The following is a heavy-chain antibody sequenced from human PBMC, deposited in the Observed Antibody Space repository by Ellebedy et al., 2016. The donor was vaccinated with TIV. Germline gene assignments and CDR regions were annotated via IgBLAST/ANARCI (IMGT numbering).Heavy chain of an antibody. CDR1: GFSFRSYW. V-gene: IGHV3-7*01. J-gene: IGHJ5*02. CDR2: IYQDGGVQ. CDR3: ARRGRYGDYAVQINSWFDT. Sequence: GESLKISCAASGFSFRSYWMSWVRQAPGKGLEWVANIYQDGGVQYYVDSVKGRFTISRDNADNSLFLQMTSLRAEDTAVYYCARRGRYGDYAVQINSWFDTWGRGTLVAVSS. D-gene: IGHD5-12*01.